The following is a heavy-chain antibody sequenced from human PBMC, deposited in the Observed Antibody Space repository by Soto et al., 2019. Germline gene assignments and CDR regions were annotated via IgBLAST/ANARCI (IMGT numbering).Heavy chain of an antibody. Sequence: QVQLQESGPGLVKPSQTLSLTCAVSGGSVSSGSYNWSWIRQHPGKGLEWIGYIYYSGSTYYNPSLKSRVTISVDTSKNQFSLRLSSVTAADTAVYYCARAEEQLVFSQVFDYWGQGTLVTVSS. CDR2: IYYSGST. CDR3: ARAEEQLVFSQVFDY. V-gene: IGHV4-31*11. J-gene: IGHJ4*02. D-gene: IGHD6-6*01. CDR1: GGSVSSGSYN.